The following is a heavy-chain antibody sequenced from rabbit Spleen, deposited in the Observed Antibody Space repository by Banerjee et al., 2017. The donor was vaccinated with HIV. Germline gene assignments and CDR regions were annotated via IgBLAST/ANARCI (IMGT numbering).Heavy chain of an antibody. D-gene: IGHD6-1*01. CDR2: INTGSDTT. V-gene: IGHV1S40*01. J-gene: IGHJ4*01. CDR1: GVSFSSSYY. CDR3: ARGVSGVGYGFNL. Sequence: QSLEESGGDLVKPGASLTLTCTASGVSFSSSYYMCWVRQAPGKGLEWIACINTGSDTTWYASWAKGRFTISKTSSTTVTLQMTSLTVADTATYFCARGVSGVGYGFNLWGPGTLVTV.